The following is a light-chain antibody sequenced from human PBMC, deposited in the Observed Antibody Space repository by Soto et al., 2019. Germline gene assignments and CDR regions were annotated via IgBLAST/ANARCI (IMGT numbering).Light chain of an antibody. CDR3: QQYGSSSWT. J-gene: IGKJ1*01. Sequence: EIVLTQSPGTLSLSPGERATLSCRASQSVSSSYFAWYQQRFGQAPRLLIYGASSRATGIPVRFSGSGSGTDFTLTISRLEPEDFAVYYCQQYGSSSWTFGQGTKVEIK. V-gene: IGKV3-20*01. CDR1: QSVSSSY. CDR2: GAS.